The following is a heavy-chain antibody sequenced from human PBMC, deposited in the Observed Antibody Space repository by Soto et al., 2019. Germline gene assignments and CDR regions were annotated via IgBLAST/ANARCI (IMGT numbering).Heavy chain of an antibody. Sequence: GSLRLSCAASGFTFSSYGMHWVRQAPGKGLEWVAVIWYDGSNKYYADSVKGRFTISRDNSKNTLYLQMNSLRAEDTAVYYCAREGGSSWYFFWFDPWGQGTLVTVSS. D-gene: IGHD6-13*01. CDR1: GFTFSSYG. V-gene: IGHV3-33*01. CDR3: AREGGSSWYFFWFDP. J-gene: IGHJ5*02. CDR2: IWYDGSNK.